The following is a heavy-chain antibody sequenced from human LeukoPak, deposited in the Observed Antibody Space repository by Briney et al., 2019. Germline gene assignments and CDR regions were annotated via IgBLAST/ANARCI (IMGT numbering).Heavy chain of an antibody. CDR2: ISSSSSYI. D-gene: IGHD3-3*01. CDR3: AKQYDFWSGYSDK. V-gene: IGHV3-21*04. J-gene: IGHJ4*02. CDR1: GFTFSSYS. Sequence: GGSLRLSCAASGFTFSSYSMNWVRQAPGKGLEWVSSISSSSSYIYYADSVKGRFTISRDNAKNSLYLQMNSLRAEDTAEYYCAKQYDFWSGYSDKWGQGTLVTVSS.